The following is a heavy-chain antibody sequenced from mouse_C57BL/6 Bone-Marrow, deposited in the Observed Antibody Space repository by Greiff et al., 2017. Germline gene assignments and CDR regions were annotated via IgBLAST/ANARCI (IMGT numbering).Heavy chain of an antibody. D-gene: IGHD2-3*01. CDR2: ILPGSGST. Sequence: VQLQQSGAELMKPGASVKLSCKATGYTFTGYWIEWVKQRPGHGLEWLGEILPGSGSTTYNEKFKGKATFTADTSSNTAYMQLSSLTTEDSAIYYCARVPDGYYSYYLDYWGQGTTLTVSS. CDR3: ARVPDGYYSYYLDY. J-gene: IGHJ2*01. CDR1: GYTFTGYW. V-gene: IGHV1-9*01.